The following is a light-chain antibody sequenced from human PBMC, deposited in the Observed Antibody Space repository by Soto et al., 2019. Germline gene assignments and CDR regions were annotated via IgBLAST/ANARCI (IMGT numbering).Light chain of an antibody. CDR1: RSSIGSNT. V-gene: IGLV1-44*01. CDR2: SNN. Sequence: LTQPPSASGTPGQRVTISCSGSRSSIGSNTVNWYQHLPGSAPKLLIYSNNHRPSGVPDRFSASKAGASASLAISGLQSEDEGDYYCAAWDASLGGFYVFGSGTKVNVL. CDR3: AAWDASLGGFYV. J-gene: IGLJ1*01.